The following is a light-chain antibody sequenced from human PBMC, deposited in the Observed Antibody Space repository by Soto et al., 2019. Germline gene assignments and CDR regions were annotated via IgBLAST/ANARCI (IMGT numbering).Light chain of an antibody. CDR1: QSVSTN. J-gene: IGKJ1*01. V-gene: IGKV3-20*01. CDR2: GAS. Sequence: DIVMTQSPASLSVPPGERATLSCRASQSVSTNFAWYLQKPGQAPRLLIYGASSRATGIPDRFSGSGSGTDFTLTISRLEPEDFAVYYCQQYGSLTWTFGQGTKV. CDR3: QQYGSLTWT.